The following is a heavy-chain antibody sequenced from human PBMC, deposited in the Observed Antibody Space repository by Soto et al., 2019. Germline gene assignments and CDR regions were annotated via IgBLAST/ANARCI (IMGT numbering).Heavy chain of an antibody. Sequence: QVQLQESGPGLVKPSQTLSLTCTVSGGSISSGDYYWSWIRQPPGKGLEWIGYIYYSGSTYYNPSLKSRVTISVDTSKNQFSLKLSSVTAADTAVYYCARELGPDDYGDYGSSYYFDYWGKGTLVTVSS. CDR2: IYYSGST. J-gene: IGHJ4*02. V-gene: IGHV4-30-4*01. D-gene: IGHD4-17*01. CDR3: ARELGPDDYGDYGSSYYFDY. CDR1: GGSISSGDYY.